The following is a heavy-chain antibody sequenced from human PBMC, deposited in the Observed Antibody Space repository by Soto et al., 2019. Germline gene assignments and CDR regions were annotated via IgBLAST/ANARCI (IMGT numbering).Heavy chain of an antibody. CDR3: ARAPNYYYYMDV. CDR2: VFHTGPT. J-gene: IGHJ6*03. Sequence: SETLSLTCNVSGDSISSSHWWTWARQAPGMGLEWIGEVFHTGPTNYNPSLKSRVTISMDKSKNLFSLKITSVTAADTAVYYCARAPNYYYYMDVWGKGSTVTVSS. V-gene: IGHV4-4*02. CDR1: GDSISSSHW.